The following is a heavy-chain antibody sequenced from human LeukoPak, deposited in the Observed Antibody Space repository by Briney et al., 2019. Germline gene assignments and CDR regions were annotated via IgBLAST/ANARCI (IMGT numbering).Heavy chain of an antibody. J-gene: IGHJ3*02. CDR2: IYYSGST. CDR3: AALKIAAAAFDI. V-gene: IGHV4-59*01. Sequence: SETLSLTCTVSGGSISSYYWSWIRQPPGKGLEWIGYIYYSGSTNYNPSLKSRVTISVDTSKNQFSLKLSSVTAADTAVYYCAALKIAAAAFDIWGQGTIVTVSS. CDR1: GGSISSYY. D-gene: IGHD6-13*01.